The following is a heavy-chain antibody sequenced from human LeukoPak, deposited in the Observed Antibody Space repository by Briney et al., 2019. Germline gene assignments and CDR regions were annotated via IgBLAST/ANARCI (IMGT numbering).Heavy chain of an antibody. J-gene: IGHJ4*02. Sequence: SETLSLTCAVYGGSFSGYYWSWIRQPPGKGLEWIGEINHSGSTNYNPSLKSRVTISVDTSKNQLSLKLSSVTAADTAVYYCARVMITYYYDSSGPPRIFDYWGQGTLVTVSS. CDR3: ARVMITYYYDSSGPPRIFDY. CDR1: GGSFSGYY. V-gene: IGHV4-34*01. CDR2: INHSGST. D-gene: IGHD3-22*01.